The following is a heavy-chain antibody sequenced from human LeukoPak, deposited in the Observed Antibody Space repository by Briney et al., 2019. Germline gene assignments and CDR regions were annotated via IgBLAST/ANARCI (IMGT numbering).Heavy chain of an antibody. CDR1: GFTFSSYA. J-gene: IGHJ4*02. Sequence: PGRSLRLSCAASGFTFSSYAMHWVRQAPGKGLEWVAVISYDGSNKYYADSVKGRFTISRDNSKNTLYLQMNSLRAEDTAVYYCARSPLLVTTSDYWGQGTLVTVSS. CDR3: ARSPLLVTTSDY. V-gene: IGHV3-30*04. CDR2: ISYDGSNK. D-gene: IGHD3-9*01.